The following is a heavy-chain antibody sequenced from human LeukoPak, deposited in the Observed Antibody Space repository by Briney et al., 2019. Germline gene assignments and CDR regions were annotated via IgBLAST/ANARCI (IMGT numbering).Heavy chain of an antibody. J-gene: IGHJ5*02. CDR3: ARESGYSDWFDP. V-gene: IGHV4-59*12. CDR1: GGSISSYY. Sequence: PSETLSLTCTVSGGSISSYYWSWIRQPPGKGLEWIGYIYYSGSTYYNPSLKSRVTISLNTSKNQFSLKLSSVTAADTAVYYCARESGYSDWFDPWGQGTLVTVSS. D-gene: IGHD3-22*01. CDR2: IYYSGST.